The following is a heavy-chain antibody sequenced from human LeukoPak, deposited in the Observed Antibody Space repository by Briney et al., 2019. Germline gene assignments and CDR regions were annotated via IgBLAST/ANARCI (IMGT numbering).Heavy chain of an antibody. Sequence: KPSETLSLTCTVSGYSISSGYYWGWIRQPPGKGLEWIGSIYHSGSTYYNPSLKSRVTISVDTSKNQFSLKLSSVTAADTAVYYCARVVVITVVDYWGQGTLVTVSS. CDR1: GYSISSGYY. CDR3: ARVVVITVVDY. J-gene: IGHJ4*02. CDR2: IYHSGST. D-gene: IGHD3-22*01. V-gene: IGHV4-38-2*02.